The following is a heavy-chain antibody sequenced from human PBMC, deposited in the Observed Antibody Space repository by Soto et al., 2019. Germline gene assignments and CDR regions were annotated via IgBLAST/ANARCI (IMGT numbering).Heavy chain of an antibody. CDR3: ARVDIAVVPSTTFDY. CDR2: IKYSGHT. D-gene: IGHD2-2*01. J-gene: IGHJ4*02. Sequence: ETLSLTCTVSGGSISSISYYWGWIRQPPGKGLEWIGSIKYSGHTFYNPSLKSRVTMSVDTSKNQFSLRLSSVTAAETAVYYCARVDIAVVPSTTFDYWGQGTLVTVSS. CDR1: GGSISSISYY. V-gene: IGHV4-39*01.